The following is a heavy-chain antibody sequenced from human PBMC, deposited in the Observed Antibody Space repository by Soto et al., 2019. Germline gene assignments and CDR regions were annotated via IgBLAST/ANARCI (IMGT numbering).Heavy chain of an antibody. CDR1: GFTLSTHA. CDR2: ITTSGGNT. D-gene: IGHD2-8*01. V-gene: IGHV3-23*01. Sequence: GGSLRLSCAASGFTLSTHAMSWVRQAPGKGLEWVSTITTSGGNTYYADSVQGRFTISRDNSKNTLYLQMNSLRAEDTAVYYCAGRYCTNGVCYTNYYYYIDVWGKGTTVTVSS. J-gene: IGHJ6*03. CDR3: AGRYCTNGVCYTNYYYYIDV.